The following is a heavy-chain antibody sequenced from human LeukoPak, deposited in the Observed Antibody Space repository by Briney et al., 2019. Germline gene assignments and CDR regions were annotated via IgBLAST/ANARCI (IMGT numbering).Heavy chain of an antibody. V-gene: IGHV3-48*02. CDR1: GFTFSSYG. J-gene: IGHJ4*02. CDR3: ARMAPYYYETSGYDY. Sequence: PGGSLRLSCAASGFTFSSYGMNWVRQAPGKGLEWISYISRTGNTIYYADSVRGRFTISRDNVKNSMYLQMNSLRDEDTAVYYCARMAPYYYETSGYDYWGQGTLVTVSS. D-gene: IGHD3-22*01. CDR2: ISRTGNTI.